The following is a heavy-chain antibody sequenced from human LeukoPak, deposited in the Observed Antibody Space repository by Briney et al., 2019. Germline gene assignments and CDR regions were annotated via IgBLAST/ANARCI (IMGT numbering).Heavy chain of an antibody. Sequence: GGSLRLSCAASGFTFSSYAMSWVRQAPGKGLEWVSAISGSGGSTYYADSVKGRFTISRDNSKNTLYLQMNSLRAEDTAVYYCAKSIPKLLWFGELLFDYWGQGTLVTVSS. CDR1: GFTFSSYA. J-gene: IGHJ4*02. D-gene: IGHD3-10*01. CDR3: AKSIPKLLWFGELLFDY. CDR2: ISGSGGST. V-gene: IGHV3-23*01.